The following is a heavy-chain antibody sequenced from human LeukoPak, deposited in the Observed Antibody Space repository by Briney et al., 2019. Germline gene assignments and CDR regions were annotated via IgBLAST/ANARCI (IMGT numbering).Heavy chain of an antibody. CDR1: GFTFSSYS. Sequence: RGGSLRLSCAASGFTFSSYSMNWVRQAPGKGLEWVSSISSSSSYIYYADSVKGRFTISRDNAKNSLYLQMNSLRAEDTAVYYCARVEEGYGSGRRENYYYYYMDVWGKGTTVTISS. CDR2: ISSSSSYI. D-gene: IGHD3-10*01. CDR3: ARVEEGYGSGRRENYYYYYMDV. V-gene: IGHV3-21*01. J-gene: IGHJ6*03.